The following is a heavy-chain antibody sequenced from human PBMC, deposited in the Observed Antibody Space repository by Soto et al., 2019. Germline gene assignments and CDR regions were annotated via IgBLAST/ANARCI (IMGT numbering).Heavy chain of an antibody. J-gene: IGHJ6*02. CDR2: ISGSGGST. Sequence: EVQLLESGGGLVQPGGSLRLSCAASGFTFSSYAMSWVRQAPGKGLEWVSAISGSGGSTYYADSVKGRFTISRDNSKNTLYLQMNSLRAEDTAVYYCAKDQGENSYYDFWSGYQYYYYYGMDVWGQGTTVTVSS. CDR1: GFTFSSYA. CDR3: AKDQGENSYYDFWSGYQYYYYYGMDV. V-gene: IGHV3-23*01. D-gene: IGHD3-3*01.